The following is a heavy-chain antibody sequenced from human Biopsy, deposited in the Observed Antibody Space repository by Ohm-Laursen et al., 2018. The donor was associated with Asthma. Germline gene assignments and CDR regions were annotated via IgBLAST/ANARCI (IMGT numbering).Heavy chain of an antibody. CDR2: ISWNSGHI. D-gene: IGHD6-19*01. CDR3: AREGVAGTHIED. CDR1: GFSLDDYA. V-gene: IGHV3-9*01. Sequence: SLRLSCTAPGFSLDDYAMYWVRQAPGEGLEWVSVISWNSGHIAYADSVKGRFTISRDNSKNTLSLQMNGLTAEDTAVYYCAREGVAGTHIEDWGQGTLVTVSS. J-gene: IGHJ4*02.